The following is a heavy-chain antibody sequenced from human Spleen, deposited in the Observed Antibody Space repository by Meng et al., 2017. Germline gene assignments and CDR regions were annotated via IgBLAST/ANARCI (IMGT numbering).Heavy chain of an antibody. D-gene: IGHD6-25*01. J-gene: IGHJ4*02. CDR2: INPKSGDT. Sequence: VLRVHSGARLKKPGASVKVSCKPSGYNFPDYYIHWVRRAPGQGLEWMGRINPKSGDTHYAQKFQARVTMTGDTSISTAYMELSGLRSDDTAMYYCARDEDISAAGKLFGDYWGQGTLVTVSS. CDR3: ARDEDISAAGKLFGDY. CDR1: GYNFPDYY. V-gene: IGHV1-2*06.